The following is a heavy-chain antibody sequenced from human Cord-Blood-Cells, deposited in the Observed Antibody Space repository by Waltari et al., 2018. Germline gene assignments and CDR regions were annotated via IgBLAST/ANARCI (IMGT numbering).Heavy chain of an antibody. J-gene: IGHJ5*02. CDR2: FDPEDGET. D-gene: IGHD4-17*01. CDR3: ATVDYGDYVARYSGFDP. V-gene: IGHV1-24*01. CDR1: GYTLTELS. Sequence: SCKVSGYTLTELSMHWVRQAPGKGLEWMGGFDPEDGETIYAQKFQGRVTMTEDTSTDTAYMELSSLRSEDTAVYYCATVDYGDYVARYSGFDPWGQGTLVTVSS.